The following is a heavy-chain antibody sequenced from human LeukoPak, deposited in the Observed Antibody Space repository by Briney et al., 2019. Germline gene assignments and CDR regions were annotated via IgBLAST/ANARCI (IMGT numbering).Heavy chain of an antibody. Sequence: GGSLRLSCATSGFTFSSYAMSWVRQAPGKGLEWVSAISESGAATFYADSVKGRFTISRDNFKNTLYLQMFSLGPEEPAVYNCARKAFTGSSSWYVQGWGQGTLVTVSS. J-gene: IGHJ1*01. CDR2: ISESGAAT. CDR3: ARKAFTGSSSWYVQG. D-gene: IGHD6-13*01. V-gene: IGHV3-23*01. CDR1: GFTFSSYA.